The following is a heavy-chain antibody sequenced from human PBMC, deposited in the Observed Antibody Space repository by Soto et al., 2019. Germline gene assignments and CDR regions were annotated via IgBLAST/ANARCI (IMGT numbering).Heavy chain of an antibody. J-gene: IGHJ4*02. CDR3: ARDLGVFFEGGSGTTLDY. D-gene: IGHD3-10*01. Sequence: GGSLRLSCAASGFTFSSYGMHWVRQAPGKGLEWVAVIWYDGSNKYYEDSVKGRFTISRDNSKNKLYLQMNSLRAEDTAVYYCARDLGVFFEGGSGTTLDYWGQGTLVTVSS. CDR2: IWYDGSNK. CDR1: GFTFSSYG. V-gene: IGHV3-33*01.